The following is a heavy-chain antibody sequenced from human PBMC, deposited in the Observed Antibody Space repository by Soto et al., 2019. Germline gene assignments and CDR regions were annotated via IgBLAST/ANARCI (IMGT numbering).Heavy chain of an antibody. CDR1: GYTFTSYA. V-gene: IGHV1-3*01. CDR2: INAGNGNT. J-gene: IGHJ4*02. D-gene: IGHD3-10*01. CDR3: ARARFITMVRGVSASFDY. Sequence: ASVKVSCKASGYTFTSYAMQWVRQAPGQRLEWMGWINAGNGNTKYSQKFQGRVTITRDTSASTAYMELSSLRSEDTAVYYCARARFITMVRGVSASFDYWGQGTLVTVSS.